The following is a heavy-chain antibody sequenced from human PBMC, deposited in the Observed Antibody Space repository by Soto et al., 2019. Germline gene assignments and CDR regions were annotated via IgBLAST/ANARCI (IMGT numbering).Heavy chain of an antibody. V-gene: IGHV3-33*01. J-gene: IGHJ4*02. D-gene: IGHD2-2*01. CDR3: ARGTSTSPDY. Sequence: QVQLVESGGGVVQPGRSLRLSCAASGFTFSSYGMQWVRQAPGKGLEWVAVIWYDGSNKYYADSVKGRFTISRDNSKNTLYLQMNSLRAEDTAVYYCARGTSTSPDYWGQGTLVTVSS. CDR1: GFTFSSYG. CDR2: IWYDGSNK.